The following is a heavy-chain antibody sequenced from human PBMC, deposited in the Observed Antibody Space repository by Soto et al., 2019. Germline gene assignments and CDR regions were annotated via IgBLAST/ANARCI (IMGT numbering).Heavy chain of an antibody. V-gene: IGHV4-39*01. CDR3: ARQYDFWSGSSFDN. J-gene: IGHJ4*02. CDR2: IHYSGST. CDR1: RGSISSSSYY. Sequence: QLQLQEAGPGLVKPSETLSLTCSVSRGSISSSSYYWGWIRQPPGKGLEWIGSIHYSGSTYYNPSLRSRVTISVDTSKNQFSLEVRSMTAADTAVYYCARQYDFWSGSSFDNWGQGTLVTVSS. D-gene: IGHD3-3*01.